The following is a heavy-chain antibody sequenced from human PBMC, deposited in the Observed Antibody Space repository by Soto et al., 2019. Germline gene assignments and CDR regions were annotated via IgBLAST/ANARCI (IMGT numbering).Heavy chain of an antibody. CDR2: IIPMFPTT. V-gene: IGHV1-69*06. CDR3: TKDGDSADYGY. J-gene: IGHJ4*02. CDR1: GDTFGRNA. D-gene: IGHD2-21*01. Sequence: QVHLVQSGPEVKRPGSSVKVSCKASGDTFGRNAIHWVRQAPGQGLEWMGGIIPMFPTTNYAQKFKGRLTIYADKSTGRAYMEMTRLRSEDTAVYYCTKDGDSADYGYWGQGTLVTVSS.